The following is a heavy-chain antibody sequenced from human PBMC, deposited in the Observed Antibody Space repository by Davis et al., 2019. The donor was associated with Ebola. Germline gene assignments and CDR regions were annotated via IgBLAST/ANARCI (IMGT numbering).Heavy chain of an antibody. J-gene: IGHJ4*02. CDR3: ATETYYYDSSGYGGRYFDY. Sequence: ASVKVSCKVSGYTLTDLSMHWVRQAPGKGLEWMGGFDPEDGETIYAQKFQGRVTMTEDTSTDTAYMELSSLRSEDTAVYYCATETYYYDSSGYGGRYFDYWGQGTLVTVSS. CDR1: GYTLTDLS. D-gene: IGHD3-22*01. CDR2: FDPEDGET. V-gene: IGHV1-24*01.